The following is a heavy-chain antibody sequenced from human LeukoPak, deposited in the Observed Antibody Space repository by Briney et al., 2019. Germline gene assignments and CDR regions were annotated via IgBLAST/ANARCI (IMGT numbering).Heavy chain of an antibody. J-gene: IGHJ4*02. CDR3: ARGSAGGLKFDY. CDR2: IGSSSSTI. V-gene: IGHV3-48*04. Sequence: GGSLRLSCAASGFTFSSYSMNWVRQAPGKGLEWVSYIGSSSSTIYYADSVKGRFTVSRDDAKNSLYLQMNSLRVEDTAVYYCARGSAGGLKFDYWGQGTLVTVSS. D-gene: IGHD6-13*01. CDR1: GFTFSSYS.